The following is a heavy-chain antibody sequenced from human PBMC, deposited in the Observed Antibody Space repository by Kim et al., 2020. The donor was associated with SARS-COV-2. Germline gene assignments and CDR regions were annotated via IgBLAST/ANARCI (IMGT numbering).Heavy chain of an antibody. CDR1: GYSFTSYW. CDR2: IYPGDSDT. Sequence: GESLKISCKGSGYSFTSYWIGWVRQMPGKGLEWMGIIYPGDSDTRYSPSFQGQVTISADKSISTAYLQWSSLKASDTAMYYCARAPLGAVAGKVISFDYWGQGTLVTVSS. CDR3: ARAPLGAVAGKVISFDY. V-gene: IGHV5-51*01. J-gene: IGHJ4*02. D-gene: IGHD6-19*01.